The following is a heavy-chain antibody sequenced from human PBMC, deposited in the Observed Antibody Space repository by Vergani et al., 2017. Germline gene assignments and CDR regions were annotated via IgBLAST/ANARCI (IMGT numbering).Heavy chain of an antibody. CDR3: ASDTHSGQRADR. Sequence: QVQLQESGPRLVKPSETLSLTCSVSGVSIRTTSYYWGWIRQSPGKGLEWIGSLLYSGTAYYNPSLKTRVTISVDTSKNQFSLTLTSVTAADTAVYYCASDTHSGQRADRWGQGILVTVTS. CDR1: GVSIRTTSYY. D-gene: IGHD6-19*01. J-gene: IGHJ5*02. V-gene: IGHV4-39*07. CDR2: LLYSGTA.